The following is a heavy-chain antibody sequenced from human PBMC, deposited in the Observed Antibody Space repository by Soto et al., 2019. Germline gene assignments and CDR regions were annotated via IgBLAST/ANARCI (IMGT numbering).Heavy chain of an antibody. J-gene: IGHJ6*04. CDR3: ARILEYSSSSRRVDV. D-gene: IGHD6-6*01. Sequence: QVTLKESGPVLVKPTETLTLTCTVSGFSLSNARMGVSWIRQPPGKALEWLAHIFSNDEKSYSTSLKSRLIISKDTSKSQVVLTMTNMDPVDTATYYCARILEYSSSSRRVDVWGKGTTVTVSS. CDR1: GFSLSNARMG. V-gene: IGHV2-26*01. CDR2: IFSNDEK.